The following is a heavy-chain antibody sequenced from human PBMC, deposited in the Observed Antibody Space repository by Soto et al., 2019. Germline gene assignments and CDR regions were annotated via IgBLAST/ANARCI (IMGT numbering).Heavy chain of an antibody. V-gene: IGHV3-23*01. CDR3: AKDVGYCSSTSCFSLPDY. Sequence: EVQLLESGGGLVQPGGSLRLSCAASGLTFSSYAMSWVRQAPGRGLEWVSAISGSGGSTYYADSVKGRFTISRDNSKNTLYLQMNSLRAEDTAVYYCAKDVGYCSSTSCFSLPDYWGQGTLVTVSS. D-gene: IGHD2-2*01. J-gene: IGHJ4*02. CDR2: ISGSGGST. CDR1: GLTFSSYA.